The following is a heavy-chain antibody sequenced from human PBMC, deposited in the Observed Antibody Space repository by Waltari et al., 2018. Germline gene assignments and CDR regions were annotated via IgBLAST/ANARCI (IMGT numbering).Heavy chain of an antibody. CDR1: GGTFSSYA. CDR3: AREGYYYDSGWFDP. Sequence: QVQLVQSGAEVKKPGSSVQVSCKASGGTFSSYAISCVRQAPGQGLEWMGGIISIFGTANYAQKFQGRVTITADESTSTAYMELSSLRSEDTAVYYCAREGYYYDSGWFDPWGQGTLVTVSS. CDR2: IISIFGTA. J-gene: IGHJ5*02. V-gene: IGHV1-69*01. D-gene: IGHD3-22*01.